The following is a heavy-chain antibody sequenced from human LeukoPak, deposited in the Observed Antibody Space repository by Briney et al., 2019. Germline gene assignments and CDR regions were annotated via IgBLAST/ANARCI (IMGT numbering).Heavy chain of an antibody. V-gene: IGHV4-61*02. CDR3: ARGYGDYPYYYYYYMDV. Sequence: SETLSLTCTVSGGSISSSSYYWSWIRQPAGKGLEWIGRIYTSGSTNYNPSLKSRVTISVDTSKNQFSLKLSSVTAADTAVYYCARGYGDYPYYYYYYMDVWGKGTTVTVSS. CDR1: GGSISSSSYY. J-gene: IGHJ6*03. D-gene: IGHD4-17*01. CDR2: IYTSGST.